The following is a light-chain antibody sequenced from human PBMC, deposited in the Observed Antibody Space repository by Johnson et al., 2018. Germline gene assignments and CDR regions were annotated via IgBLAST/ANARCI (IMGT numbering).Light chain of an antibody. CDR1: SSNIGNNY. CDR2: ENN. Sequence: QSVLTQPPSVSAAPGQKVTISCSGSSSNIGNNYVYCYQQLPGTAPKLLIYENNKRPSGIPDRFSGSKSGTSATLGITGLQTGDEADYYCGTWYSSLSAGNVFGTGTKVTVL. J-gene: IGLJ1*01. CDR3: GTWYSSLSAGNV. V-gene: IGLV1-51*02.